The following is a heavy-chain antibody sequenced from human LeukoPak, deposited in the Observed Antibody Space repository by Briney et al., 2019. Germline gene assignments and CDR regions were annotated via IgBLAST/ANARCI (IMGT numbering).Heavy chain of an antibody. Sequence: SETLSLTCTVSGGSISGYYWSWIRQPPGKGLEWIGYIYYSGSTNYNPSLKSRVTISVDTSKNQFSLKLSSVTAADTAVYYCARDRQFGEITFDIWGQGTMVTVSS. V-gene: IGHV4-59*01. CDR1: GGSISGYY. CDR2: IYYSGST. J-gene: IGHJ3*02. D-gene: IGHD3-10*01. CDR3: ARDRQFGEITFDI.